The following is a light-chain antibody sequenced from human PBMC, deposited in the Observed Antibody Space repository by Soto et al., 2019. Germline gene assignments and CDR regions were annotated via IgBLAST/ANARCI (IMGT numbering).Light chain of an antibody. CDR3: QQYNNWPS. Sequence: MTQSPSTLSVSPGERVSLSCRASQSVSSSYLAWYQQKPGQAPRLLIYGASTRATGIPARFSGSGSGTEFTLTISSLQSEDFAVYYCQQYNNWPSFGQGTKVDIK. V-gene: IGKV3-15*01. CDR2: GAS. J-gene: IGKJ1*01. CDR1: QSVSSSY.